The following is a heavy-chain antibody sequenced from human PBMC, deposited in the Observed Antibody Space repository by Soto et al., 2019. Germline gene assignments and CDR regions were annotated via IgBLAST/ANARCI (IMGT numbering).Heavy chain of an antibody. J-gene: IGHJ4*02. CDR1: GFTFSSYA. CDR3: ATPDNFWSGYYMRPPSGDY. Sequence: EVQLLESGGGLVQPGGSLRLSCAASGFTFSSYAMSWVRQAPGKGLEWVSAISGSGGSTYYADSVKGRFTISRDNSKNTLYLQMNSLRAEDTAVYYCATPDNFWSGYYMRPPSGDYWGQGTLVTVSS. V-gene: IGHV3-23*01. D-gene: IGHD3-3*01. CDR2: ISGSGGST.